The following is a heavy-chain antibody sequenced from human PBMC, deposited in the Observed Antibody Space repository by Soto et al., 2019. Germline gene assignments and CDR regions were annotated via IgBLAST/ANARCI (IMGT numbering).Heavy chain of an antibody. Sequence: QVQLQESGPGLVKPSGTLSLTCAVFGGSISNSNWWTWVRQPPGKGLDWIGEIFHSGSTNYNSSLMGRVTISVDQANNQFSLKLSSVTAADTAVYYCAHRPRVGAAIWGQGTLVTVSS. CDR1: GGSISNSNW. CDR2: IFHSGST. D-gene: IGHD1-26*01. J-gene: IGHJ4*02. V-gene: IGHV4-4*02. CDR3: AHRPRVGAAI.